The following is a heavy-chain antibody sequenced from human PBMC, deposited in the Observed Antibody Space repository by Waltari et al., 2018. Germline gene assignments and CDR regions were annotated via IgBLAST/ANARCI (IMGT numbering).Heavy chain of an antibody. J-gene: IGHJ5*02. CDR1: GFTFSSHW. D-gene: IGHD4-4*01. CDR2: MDTDGSDS. V-gene: IGHV3-74*03. Sequence: EVQLVESGGGLVQPGGSLRLSCAASGFTFSSHWMHWVRQAPGKGLVWGSRMDTDGSDSAYADSVRCRFTISRDNAKNTLFLQMNSLRVEDTAVYYCARAYSGKKNPKESWGQGTLVTVSS. CDR3: ARAYSGKKNPKES.